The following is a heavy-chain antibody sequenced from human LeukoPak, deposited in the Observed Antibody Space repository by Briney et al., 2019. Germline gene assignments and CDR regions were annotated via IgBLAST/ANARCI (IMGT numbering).Heavy chain of an antibody. D-gene: IGHD4/OR15-4a*01. Sequence: PGGSLRLSCAASGFTFSSYALHWVRQAPGKGLEWVAVISYDGSNIYYADSVKGRFTISRDNSKNSLYLQMNSLRLEGTAVYYCAKSRAPTANPDAFDIWGQGTMVTVSS. CDR2: ISYDGSNI. J-gene: IGHJ3*02. V-gene: IGHV3-30-3*02. CDR3: AKSRAPTANPDAFDI. CDR1: GFTFSSYA.